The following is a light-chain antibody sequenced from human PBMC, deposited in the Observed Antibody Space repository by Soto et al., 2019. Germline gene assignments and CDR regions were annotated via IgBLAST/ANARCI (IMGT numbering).Light chain of an antibody. CDR1: QDIRKY. CDR3: QHYYNLPPFT. V-gene: IGKV1-33*01. J-gene: IGKJ3*01. CDR2: GAS. Sequence: DIQMTQSPSSLSASVGDRVTITCQASQDIRKYLNWYQQKPGRAPKLLIYGASNLETGVPSRFSGSGYGTDFTFTISRLQPEDIATYYCQHYYNLPPFTFGPGTKVAIK.